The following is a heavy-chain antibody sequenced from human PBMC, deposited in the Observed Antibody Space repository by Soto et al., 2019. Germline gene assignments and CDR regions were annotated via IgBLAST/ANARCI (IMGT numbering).Heavy chain of an antibody. CDR3: GRQRHWLGVLDS. CDR2: IFYSGST. V-gene: IGHV4-39*01. CDR1: GDSINNSGFY. Sequence: QLQLQESGPGLVKPSETLSLTCTVSGDSINNSGFYWGWIRQPPGKGLEWIGSIFYSGSTYYNSSPQSRVTRSLNPSKTRSSLRRSSVTAPATVVYSCGRQRHWLGVLDSWGQGTWSPSPQ. J-gene: IGHJ4*02. D-gene: IGHD6-19*01.